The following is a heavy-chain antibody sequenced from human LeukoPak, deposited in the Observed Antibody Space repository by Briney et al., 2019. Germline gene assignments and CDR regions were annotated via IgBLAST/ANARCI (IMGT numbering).Heavy chain of an antibody. CDR3: ARDSGSGGP. V-gene: IGHV3-7*01. D-gene: IGHD6-19*01. Sequence: GGSLGLSCAASGFSFSSYWMAWVRQPPGKGLEWVAHIKPDGSEKNYVDSVKGRFTLFRDDAKNSVYLQMNSLRVEDTAVYYCARDSGSGGPWGQGTPVTVSS. CDR2: IKPDGSEK. CDR1: GFSFSSYW. J-gene: IGHJ5*02.